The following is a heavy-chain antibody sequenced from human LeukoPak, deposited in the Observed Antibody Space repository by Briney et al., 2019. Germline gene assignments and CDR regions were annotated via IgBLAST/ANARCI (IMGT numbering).Heavy chain of an antibody. CDR2: IGTAGDT. CDR1: GFTFSSYD. Sequence: PGGSLRLSCAASGFTFSSYDMHWVRQATGKGLEWVSAIGTAGDTYYPGSVKGRFTISRENAKNSLYLQMNSLRARDTAVYYCARGLGIGSLPNPFDYWGQGTLVTVSS. CDR3: ARGLGIGSLPNPFDY. D-gene: IGHD3-16*01. V-gene: IGHV3-13*01. J-gene: IGHJ4*02.